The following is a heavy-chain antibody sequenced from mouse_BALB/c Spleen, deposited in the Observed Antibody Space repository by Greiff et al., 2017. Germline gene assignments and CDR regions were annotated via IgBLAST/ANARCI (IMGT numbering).Heavy chain of an antibody. CDR1: GYTFTSYY. Sequence: QVQLQQSGAELVKPGASVKLSCKASGYTFTSYYMYWVKQRPGQGLEWIGEINPSNGGTNFNEKFKSKATLTVDKSSSTAYMQLSSLTSEDSAVYYCLITTATSDYAMDYWGQGTSVTVSS. CDR3: LITTATSDYAMDY. D-gene: IGHD1-2*01. J-gene: IGHJ4*01. V-gene: IGHV1S81*02. CDR2: INPSNGGT.